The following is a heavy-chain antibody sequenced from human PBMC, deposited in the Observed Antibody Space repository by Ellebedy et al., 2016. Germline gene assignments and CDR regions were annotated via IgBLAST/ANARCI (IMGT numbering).Heavy chain of an antibody. CDR2: IYSGGST. Sequence: ETLSLTCAASGFTVSSNSMSWVRQAPGKGLEWVSVIYSGGSTYYADSVKGRFTISRDNSKNTLYLQMNSLRAEDTAVYYCTRLVDSSSSRYDWGQGTLVTVSS. CDR3: TRLVDSSSSRYD. D-gene: IGHD6-6*01. J-gene: IGHJ4*02. V-gene: IGHV3-66*01. CDR1: GFTVSSNS.